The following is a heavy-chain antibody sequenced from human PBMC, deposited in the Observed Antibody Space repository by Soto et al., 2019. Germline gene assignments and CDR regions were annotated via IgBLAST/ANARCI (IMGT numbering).Heavy chain of an antibody. CDR1: GFTFSSYW. J-gene: IGHJ4*02. CDR3: VCFECGRTAVVTAMEANGY. Sequence: GGFLRLSCAASGFTFSSYWMHWVRQGPGKGLVWVSRVNSDESTTSYADPVKGRFTISRDNAKNTLYLQMSSLRVEDTALYYCVCFECGRTAVVTAMEANGYWGQGTLVTVSS. D-gene: IGHD2-21*02. V-gene: IGHV3-74*01. CDR2: VNSDESTT.